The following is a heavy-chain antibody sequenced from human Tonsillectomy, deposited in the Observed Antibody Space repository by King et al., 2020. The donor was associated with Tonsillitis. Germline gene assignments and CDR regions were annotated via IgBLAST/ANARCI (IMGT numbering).Heavy chain of an antibody. CDR1: GGSISRDNYY. CDR3: AGSRETTGWSHWFDY. J-gene: IGHJ4*02. V-gene: IGHV4-39*01. CDR2: IYYSGST. Sequence: QLQESGPGLLKPSETLSLTCTVSGGSISRDNYYWAWIRQPPGKGLEWIGTIYYSGSTFYNPSLKSRVTISLDTSRNQFSLKKTSVTATDTSVYYCAGSRETTGWSHWFDYWGQGTLVTVSS. D-gene: IGHD6-19*01.